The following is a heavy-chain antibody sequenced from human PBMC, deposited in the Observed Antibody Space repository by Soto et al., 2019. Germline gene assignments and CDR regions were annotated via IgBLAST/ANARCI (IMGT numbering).Heavy chain of an antibody. CDR3: ARVGPSTFRGGLDY. Sequence: QVQLVESGGGVVQPGRSLRLSCAASGFTFSSYAMHWVRQAPGKGLEWVAVISYDGSNKYYADSVKGRFTISRDNSKNTLYRQMNSLRAEDTAVYYCARVGPSTFRGGLDYWGQGTLVTVSS. CDR1: GFTFSSYA. CDR2: ISYDGSNK. J-gene: IGHJ4*02. V-gene: IGHV3-30-3*01. D-gene: IGHD3-16*01.